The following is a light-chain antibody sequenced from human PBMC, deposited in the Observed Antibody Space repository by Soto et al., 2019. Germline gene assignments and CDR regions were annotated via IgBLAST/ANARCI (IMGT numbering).Light chain of an antibody. Sequence: SYELTQPPSVSVAPGQTARINCGGNNIGSKSVYWYQQKPGQAPVLVIYYDTDRPSGIPERFSASNSGNTATLTIGRVEAGDEADYYCQVWGSDSDHVIFGGGTKLTVL. CDR3: QVWGSDSDHVI. J-gene: IGLJ2*01. V-gene: IGLV3-21*04. CDR2: YDT. CDR1: NIGSKS.